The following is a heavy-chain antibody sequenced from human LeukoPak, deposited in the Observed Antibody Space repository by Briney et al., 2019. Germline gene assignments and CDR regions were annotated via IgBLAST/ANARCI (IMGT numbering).Heavy chain of an antibody. Sequence: GGSLRLSCAASGFTFDNYAMSWVRQAPGKGLEWVSVIYSGGSTYYADSVKGRFTISRDNSKNTLYLQMNSLRAEDTAVYYCAREVRHWGQGTLVTVSS. CDR1: GFTFDNYA. CDR2: IYSGGST. V-gene: IGHV3-53*01. J-gene: IGHJ4*02. CDR3: AREVRH.